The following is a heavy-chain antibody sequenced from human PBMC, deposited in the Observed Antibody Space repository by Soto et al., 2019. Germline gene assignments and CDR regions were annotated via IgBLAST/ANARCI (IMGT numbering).Heavy chain of an antibody. V-gene: IGHV3-73*01. CDR1: GFTFSGSA. J-gene: IGHJ6*02. Sequence: PWGSLTLSCAASGFTFSGSAMHWVRQASGKGLEWVGRIRSKANSYATAYAASVKGRFTISRDDSKNTAYPQMNSLKTEDTAVYYCLLRKYYDILTGYSPAGMDVWGQGTTVTVSS. D-gene: IGHD3-9*01. CDR2: IRSKANSYAT. CDR3: LLRKYYDILTGYSPAGMDV.